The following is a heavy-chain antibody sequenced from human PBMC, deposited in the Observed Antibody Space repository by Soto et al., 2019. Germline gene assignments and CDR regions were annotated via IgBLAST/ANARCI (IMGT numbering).Heavy chain of an antibody. D-gene: IGHD3-10*01. CDR1: GGSISSFTYY. CDR3: ARRERYYGSPGWFDP. CDR2: VYYNENT. J-gene: IGHJ5*02. Sequence: SETLSLTCSVSGGSISSFTYYWGWIRQPPGKGLEWIGTVYYNENTYYNPSLKGRVTITVDTAKNQFSLNLRSVTAADTAMYFCARRERYYGSPGWFDPWGPGTLVTVSS. V-gene: IGHV4-39*01.